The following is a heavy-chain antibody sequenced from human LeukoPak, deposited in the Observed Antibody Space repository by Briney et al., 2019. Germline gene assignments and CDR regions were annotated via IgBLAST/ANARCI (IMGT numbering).Heavy chain of an antibody. V-gene: IGHV3-21*01. J-gene: IGHJ6*03. Sequence: GGSLRLSCAAPGFTFSSYNMNWVRQAPGKVLEWVSSITSSGSYIYYADSVRGRFTISRDNAKNSLYLQINSLRAEDTAVYYCARDPYSGSYVDYYYYYYMDVWGKGTTVTISS. CDR1: GFTFSSYN. D-gene: IGHD1-26*01. CDR3: ARDPYSGSYVDYYYYYYMDV. CDR2: ITSSGSYI.